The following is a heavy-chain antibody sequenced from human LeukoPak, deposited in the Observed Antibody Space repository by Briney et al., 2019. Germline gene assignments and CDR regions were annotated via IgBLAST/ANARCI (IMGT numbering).Heavy chain of an antibody. V-gene: IGHV1-18*04. CDR1: GYTFTSYG. J-gene: IGHJ4*02. CDR2: ISAYNGNT. D-gene: IGHD2-2*01. CDR3: AGEGYCSSTSCFDY. Sequence: ASVKVSCKASGYTFTSYGISWVRQAPGQGLEWMGWISAYNGNTNYAQKLQGRVTVTADTSTSTAYMELRSLRSDDTAVYYCAGEGYCSSTSCFDYWGQGTLVTVSS.